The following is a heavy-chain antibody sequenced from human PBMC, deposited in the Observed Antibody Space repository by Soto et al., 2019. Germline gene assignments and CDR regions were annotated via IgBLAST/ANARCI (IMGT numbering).Heavy chain of an antibody. J-gene: IGHJ6*03. D-gene: IGHD3-3*01. CDR2: IYSGGST. CDR3: AKLPNVLRFLEWLLFYYYMDV. V-gene: IGHV3-53*01. Sequence: GGSLRLSCAASGFTVSSNYMSWVRQAPGKGLEWVSIIYSGGSTYYADSVKGRFTISRDNSKNTLYLQMNSLRAEDTAVYYCAKLPNVLRFLEWLLFYYYMDVWGKGTTVTVSS. CDR1: GFTVSSNY.